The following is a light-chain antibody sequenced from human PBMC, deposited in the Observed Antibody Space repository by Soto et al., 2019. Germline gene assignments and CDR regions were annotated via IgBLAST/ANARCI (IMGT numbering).Light chain of an antibody. CDR3: CSYTGSATFYV. CDR1: SSDVGTHNL. CDR2: EGT. Sequence: QSVLTQPASVSGSPGQSISISCTGTSSDVGTHNLVSRFQQFPDKAPKLIIYEGTKRPSGVSDRFSGSKSGNTASLTISGLQAEDEGDYYCCSYTGSATFYVFGTGTKVTV. J-gene: IGLJ1*01. V-gene: IGLV2-23*01.